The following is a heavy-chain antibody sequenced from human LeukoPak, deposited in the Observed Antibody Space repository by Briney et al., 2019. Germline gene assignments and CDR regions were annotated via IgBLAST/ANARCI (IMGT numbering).Heavy chain of an antibody. CDR2: ISSSSGHI. CDR3: ASYTREEQQFVRRCFY. Sequence: GGSLRLSCAASGFTFSRYSMAWVRQVPGKGLEWVSSISSSSGHIYYADSVKGRFTSSRDNAKNSLYLQMNSLRVDDTAVYYCASYTREEQQFVRRCFYWGQGPLVTVSS. J-gene: IGHJ4*02. D-gene: IGHD6-13*01. CDR1: GFTFSRYS. V-gene: IGHV3-21*01.